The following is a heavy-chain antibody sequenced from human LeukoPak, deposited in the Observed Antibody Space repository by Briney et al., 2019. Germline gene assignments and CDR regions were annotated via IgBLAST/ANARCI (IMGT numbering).Heavy chain of an antibody. J-gene: IGHJ6*03. CDR1: GYTFTSYG. CDR2: ISAYNGNT. CDR3: ARGGTMVRGANLVYMDV. Sequence: ASVKVSCKASGYTFTSYGISWVRQAPGQGLEWMGWISAYNGNTNYAQKLQGRVTMTTDTSTSTAYMELRSLRSDDAAVYYCARGGTMVRGANLVYMDVWGKGTTVTISS. V-gene: IGHV1-18*01. D-gene: IGHD3-10*01.